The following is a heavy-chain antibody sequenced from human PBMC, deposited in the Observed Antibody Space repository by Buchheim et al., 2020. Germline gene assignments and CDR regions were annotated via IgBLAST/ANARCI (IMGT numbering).Heavy chain of an antibody. Sequence: EVQLVESGGGLVQPGGSLRLSCAASGFTFSSYSMNWVRQAPGKGLEWVSYISSSSSTIYYADSVKGRFTISRDNAKNSLYLQMNSLRAEDTAVYYCARDFIAAARGPNLLDYWGQGTL. J-gene: IGHJ4*02. D-gene: IGHD6-13*01. CDR3: ARDFIAAARGPNLLDY. V-gene: IGHV3-48*01. CDR1: GFTFSSYS. CDR2: ISSSSSTI.